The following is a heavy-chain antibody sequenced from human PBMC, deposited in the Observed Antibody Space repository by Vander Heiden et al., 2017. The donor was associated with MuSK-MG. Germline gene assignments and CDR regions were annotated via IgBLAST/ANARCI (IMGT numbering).Heavy chain of an antibody. Sequence: QVQLQQWGAGLLKPSETLSLTCAVYGGSFSGYYRSWFRQPPGTGLEWIGEINHSGSTNYNPSLKSRVTISVDTSKNQFSLKLSSVTAADTAVYYCARGRSGDGWGIVVVPAAIPGYYYYYMDVWGKGTTVTVSS. CDR1: GGSFSGYY. CDR3: ARGRSGDGWGIVVVPAAIPGYYYYYMDV. V-gene: IGHV4-34*01. D-gene: IGHD2-2*01. J-gene: IGHJ6*03. CDR2: INHSGST.